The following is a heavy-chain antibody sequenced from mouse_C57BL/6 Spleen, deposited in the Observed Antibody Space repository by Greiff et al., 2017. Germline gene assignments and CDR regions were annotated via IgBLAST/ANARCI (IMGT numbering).Heavy chain of an antibody. CDR1: GYTFTSYG. J-gene: IGHJ2*01. CDR3: ARGDYDIYFDY. CDR2: IYPRSGNT. D-gene: IGHD2-4*01. Sequence: QVQLKESGAELARPGASVKLSCKASGYTFTSYGISWVKQSTGQGLEWIGEIYPRSGNTYYNEKFKGKATLTADKSSSTAYMELRSLTSEDSAVYFCARGDYDIYFDYWGQGTTLTVSS. V-gene: IGHV1-81*01.